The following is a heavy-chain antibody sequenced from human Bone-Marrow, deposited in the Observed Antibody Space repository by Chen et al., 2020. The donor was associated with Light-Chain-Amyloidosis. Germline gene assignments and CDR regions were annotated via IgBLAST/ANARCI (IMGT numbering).Heavy chain of an antibody. J-gene: IGHJ5*02. CDR3: AKKARPYNWFDP. CDR2: ISYDGSNK. Sequence: QVQLVESGGGVVQPGRSLRLSCAASGFTFSSYGMHWVRQAPGKGLEWVAVISYDGSNKYYADSVKGRFTISRDNSKNTLYLQMNSLRAEDTAVYYCAKKARPYNWFDPWGQGTLVTVSS. CDR1: GFTFSSYG. V-gene: IGHV3-30*18. D-gene: IGHD6-6*01.